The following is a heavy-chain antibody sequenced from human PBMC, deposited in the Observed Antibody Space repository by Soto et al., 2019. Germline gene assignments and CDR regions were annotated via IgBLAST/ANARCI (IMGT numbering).Heavy chain of an antibody. V-gene: IGHV1-69*13. J-gene: IGHJ4*02. CDR3: AREKMGERRYGYDY. CDR1: GGTFSSYA. D-gene: IGHD1-1*01. Sequence: ASVKVSCKASGGTFSSYAISWVRQAPGQGLEWMGGIIPIFGTANYAQKFQGRVTITADESTSTAYMELSSLRSEDTAVYYCAREKMGERRYGYDYWGQGTLVTVSS. CDR2: IIPIFGTA.